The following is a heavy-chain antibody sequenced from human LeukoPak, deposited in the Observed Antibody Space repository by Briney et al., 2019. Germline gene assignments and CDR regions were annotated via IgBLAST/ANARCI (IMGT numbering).Heavy chain of an antibody. J-gene: IGHJ4*02. V-gene: IGHV4-34*01. Sequence: PSETLSLTCAVYGGSFSGYYWSWIRQPPGKGLEWIGEINHSGSTNYNPSLKSRVTISVDTSKNQFSLKLSSVTAADTAVYYCVGGGIAVAGTEYWGQGTLVTVSS. CDR2: INHSGST. CDR1: GGSFSGYY. D-gene: IGHD6-19*01. CDR3: VGGGIAVAGTEY.